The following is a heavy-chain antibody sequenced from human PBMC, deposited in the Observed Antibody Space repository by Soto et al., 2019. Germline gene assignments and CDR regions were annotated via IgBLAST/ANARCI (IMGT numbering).Heavy chain of an antibody. CDR1: GYSIGSSNY. D-gene: IGHD5-12*01. Sequence: SETLSLTCAVSGYSIGSSNYWAWIRQPPGKGLEWIGSVYYSGSTYYNPSLKSRVTISVDTSENQFSLKLSSVTAADTAMFYCARTERSGYDYYFDYWGQGILVTVSS. CDR2: VYYSGST. V-gene: IGHV4-38-2*01. CDR3: ARTERSGYDYYFDY. J-gene: IGHJ4*02.